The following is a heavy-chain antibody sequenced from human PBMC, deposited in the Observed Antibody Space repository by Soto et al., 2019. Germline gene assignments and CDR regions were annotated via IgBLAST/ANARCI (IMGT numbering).Heavy chain of an antibody. D-gene: IGHD6-6*01. CDR1: GGSISSGGYY. V-gene: IGHV4-31*03. CDR2: IHYSGST. J-gene: IGHJ4*02. Sequence: SETLSLTCTVSGGSISSGGYYWSWIRQHPGKGLEWIGCIHYSGSTTYNPSLKSRVTISVETSKNQFSLNLNSVTAADTALYYCARFSSARPRSGSIVYSGEGTLVTV. CDR3: ARFSSARPRSGSIVY.